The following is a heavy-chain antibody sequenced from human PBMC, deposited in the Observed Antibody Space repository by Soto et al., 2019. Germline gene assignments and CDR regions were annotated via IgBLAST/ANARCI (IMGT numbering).Heavy chain of an antibody. CDR2: INNRGNT. V-gene: IGHV4-34*01. Sequence: SETLSLTCALSGSSFTTYYWTWIRQPPGKGLDWIGEINNRGNTNYNPSLKSRVTISLDTSKTQFSLKLTSVTAADTAVYYCLMVTYSGLDVWGQGTTVTVSS. D-gene: IGHD5-18*01. J-gene: IGHJ6*02. CDR1: GSSFTTYY. CDR3: LMVTYSGLDV.